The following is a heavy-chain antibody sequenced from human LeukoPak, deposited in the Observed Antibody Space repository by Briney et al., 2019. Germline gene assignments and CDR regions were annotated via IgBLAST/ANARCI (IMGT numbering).Heavy chain of an antibody. CDR3: ARVDTAMVPFWDFDY. V-gene: IGHV1-2*02. CDR2: INPNSGGT. Sequence: ASVKVSCKASGYTFTGYYMHWVRQAPGQGLEWMGWINPNSGGTNYAQKFQGRVTMTRDTSISTAYMELSRLRSDDTAVYYCARVDTAMVPFWDFDYWGQGTLVTVSS. D-gene: IGHD5-18*01. J-gene: IGHJ4*02. CDR1: GYTFTGYY.